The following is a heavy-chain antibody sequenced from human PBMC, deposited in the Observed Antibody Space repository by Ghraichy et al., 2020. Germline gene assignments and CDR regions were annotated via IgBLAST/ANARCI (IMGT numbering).Heavy chain of an antibody. D-gene: IGHD2-15*01. CDR1: GGSISSYY. Sequence: SETLSLTCTVSGGSISSYYWSWIRQPPGKGLEWIGYIYYSGSTNYNPSLKSRVTISVDTSKNQFSLKLSSVTAADTAVYYCARHVSQFHCSGGSCGWFDPWGQGTLVTVSS. CDR3: ARHVSQFHCSGGSCGWFDP. V-gene: IGHV4-59*08. J-gene: IGHJ5*02. CDR2: IYYSGST.